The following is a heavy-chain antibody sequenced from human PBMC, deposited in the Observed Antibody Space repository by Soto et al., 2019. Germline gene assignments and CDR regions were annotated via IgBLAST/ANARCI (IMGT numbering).Heavy chain of an antibody. CDR2: IIPIFGTA. D-gene: IGHD3-22*01. CDR3: ARGTYYYDSSGYGTWFDY. V-gene: IGHV1-69*13. CDR1: GGTFSSYA. J-gene: IGHJ4*02. Sequence: SVKVSCKASGGTFSSYAISWVRQAPGQGLEWMGGIIPIFGTANYAQKFQGRVTITADESTSTAYMELSSLRSEDTAVYYRARGTYYYDSSGYGTWFDYWGQGTLVTVSS.